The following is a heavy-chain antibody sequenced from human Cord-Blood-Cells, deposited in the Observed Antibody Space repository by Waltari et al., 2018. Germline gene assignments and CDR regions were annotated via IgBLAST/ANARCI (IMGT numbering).Heavy chain of an antibody. CDR1: VGSISSSSYY. CDR3: ARSKLVWFNP. CDR2: IYYSGST. Sequence: QLQLQESGPGLVKPSETLSLTCTVSVGSISSSSYYWGWIRQPPGKGLEWIGSIYYSGSTYYNPSLKSRVTISVDTSKNQFSLKLSSVTAADTAVYYCARSKLVWFNPWGQGTLVTVSS. D-gene: IGHD6-6*01. J-gene: IGHJ5*02. V-gene: IGHV4-39*01.